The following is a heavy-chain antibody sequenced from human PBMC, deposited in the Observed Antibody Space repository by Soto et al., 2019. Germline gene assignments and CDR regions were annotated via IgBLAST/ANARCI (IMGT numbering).Heavy chain of an antibody. Sequence: SETLSLTCSASGGSISPYYWSWSRQPPGKGLEYIGYVYKSGATNFNPSLKSRVTMSLDTSKNQFSLRLKSVTAADTALYYCGILTDTYYSGSALPNPRYYYYMDVWGKGTTVPVSS. CDR2: VYKSGAT. J-gene: IGHJ6*03. V-gene: IGHV4-59*01. CDR1: GGSISPYY. D-gene: IGHD3-10*01. CDR3: GILTDTYYSGSALPNPRYYYYMDV.